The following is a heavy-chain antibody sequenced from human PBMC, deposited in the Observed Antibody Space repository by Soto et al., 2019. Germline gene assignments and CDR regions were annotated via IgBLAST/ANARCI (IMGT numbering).Heavy chain of an antibody. CDR1: GFTYSNYG. J-gene: IGHJ4*02. CDR3: ARAVGVGIPGQALVRY. V-gene: IGHV3-30*03. Sequence: PGGSLSLSCAASGFTYSNYGMHWVRQAPGKGLEWVAVISNDGSNKYDADSVKGRFTISRDNSKNKLYLEMNSLRPEDTAVYYCARAVGVGIPGQALVRYWGQGTLVTVSS. D-gene: IGHD1-26*01. CDR2: ISNDGSNK.